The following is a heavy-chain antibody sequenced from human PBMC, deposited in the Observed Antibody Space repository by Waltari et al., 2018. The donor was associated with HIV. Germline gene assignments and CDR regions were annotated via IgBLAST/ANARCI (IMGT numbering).Heavy chain of an antibody. D-gene: IGHD5-12*01. V-gene: IGHV5-51*01. CDR1: GYSFTSYW. J-gene: IGHJ4*02. Sequence: EVQLVQSGAEVKKPGESLKISCKGSGYSFTSYWIGWVRHMPGKGLEWMGIIYPGDSDTRYSPAFQGQVTISADKSISTAYLQWSSLKASDTAMYYCARQGGENIVATIADYWGQGTLVTVSS. CDR3: ARQGGENIVATIADY. CDR2: IYPGDSDT.